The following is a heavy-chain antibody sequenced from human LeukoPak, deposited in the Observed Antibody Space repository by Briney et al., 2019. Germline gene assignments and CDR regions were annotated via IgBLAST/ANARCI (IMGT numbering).Heavy chain of an antibody. Sequence: ASVKVSCKASGYTFTSYGISWVRQAPGQGLEWMGWISAYNGKTNYAQKLQGRVTMTTDTSTSTAYMELRSLRSDDTAVYYCARDTGLPPPLGYYMDVWGKGTTVTVSS. CDR1: GYTFTSYG. CDR2: ISAYNGKT. V-gene: IGHV1-18*01. J-gene: IGHJ6*03. CDR3: ARDTGLPPPLGYYMDV. D-gene: IGHD3-16*01.